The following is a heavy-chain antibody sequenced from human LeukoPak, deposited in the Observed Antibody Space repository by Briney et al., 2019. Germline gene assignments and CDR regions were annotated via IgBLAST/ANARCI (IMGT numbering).Heavy chain of an antibody. J-gene: IGHJ4*02. CDR1: GFTFSNYA. D-gene: IGHD2-15*01. V-gene: IGHV3-23*01. Sequence: GGSLRLSCATSGFTFSNYAMGCVRQAPGKGLECVSGISVSAGSTYYADSVKGRFTISRDNSKNTLYLQMNSLRAEDTAIYYCANQPSKYCTGGSCYVVYWGQGTLVTVSS. CDR3: ANQPSKYCTGGSCYVVY. CDR2: ISVSAGST.